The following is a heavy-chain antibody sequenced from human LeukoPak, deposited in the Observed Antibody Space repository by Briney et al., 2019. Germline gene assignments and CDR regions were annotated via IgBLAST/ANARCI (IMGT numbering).Heavy chain of an antibody. CDR3: AGEYYDILTGYRPFDY. Sequence: GGSLRLSCAASGFTFSDYYMSWIRQAPGKGLEWVSYISSSGSTIYYADSVKGRFTISRDNAKNSLYLQMNSLRAEDTAVYYCAGEYYDILTGYRPFDYLGQGTLVTVSS. CDR2: ISSSGSTI. CDR1: GFTFSDYY. J-gene: IGHJ4*02. V-gene: IGHV3-11*01. D-gene: IGHD3-9*01.